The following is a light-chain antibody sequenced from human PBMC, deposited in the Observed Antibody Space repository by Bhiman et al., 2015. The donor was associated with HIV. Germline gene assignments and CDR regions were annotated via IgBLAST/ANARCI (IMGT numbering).Light chain of an antibody. CDR1: SSDVGGYNY. V-gene: IGLV2-8*01. Sequence: QSALTQPPSASGSPGQSVTISCTGTSSDVGGYNYVSWYQQHPGKAPKLMIYEVSKRPSGVPDRFSGSKSGNTASLTISGLQAEDEADYYCSSYTSSNTPLHVLFGGGTKLTVL. CDR3: SSYTSSNTPLHVL. J-gene: IGLJ2*01. CDR2: EVS.